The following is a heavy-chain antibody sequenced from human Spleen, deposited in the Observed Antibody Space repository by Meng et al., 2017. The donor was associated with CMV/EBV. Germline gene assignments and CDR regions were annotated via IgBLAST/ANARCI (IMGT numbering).Heavy chain of an antibody. CDR1: GESVSSNSAA. Sequence: SETLSLTCAISGESVSSNSAAWNWIRQSPSRGLEWLGRTYYRSKWYDDYAMAVKSRITINPDTSKNQFSLQLNSVTPEDTAVYYCARDYYDSGAYYYTEEYYHGLDVWGQGTTVTVSS. CDR2: TYYRSKWYD. J-gene: IGHJ6*02. V-gene: IGHV6-1*01. D-gene: IGHD3-22*01. CDR3: ARDYYDSGAYYYTEEYYHGLDV.